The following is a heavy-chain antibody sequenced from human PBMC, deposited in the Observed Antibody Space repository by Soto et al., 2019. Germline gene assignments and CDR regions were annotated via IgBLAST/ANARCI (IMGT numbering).Heavy chain of an antibody. D-gene: IGHD2-15*01. V-gene: IGHV4-39*01. J-gene: IGHJ6*02. CDR1: AGSISSSSYY. Sequence: PSETLSLTCTVSAGSISSSSYYWGWIRQPPGKGLEWIGSIYYSGSTYYNPSLKSRVTISVDTSKNQFSLKLSSVTAADTAVYYCARPLGSGYYYGMDVWGQGTTVTVSS. CDR3: ARPLGSGYYYGMDV. CDR2: IYYSGST.